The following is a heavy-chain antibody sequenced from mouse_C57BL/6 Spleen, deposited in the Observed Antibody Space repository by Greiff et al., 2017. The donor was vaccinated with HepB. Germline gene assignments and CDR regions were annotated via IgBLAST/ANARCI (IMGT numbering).Heavy chain of an antibody. J-gene: IGHJ2*01. Sequence: VQLQQPGAELVRPGSSVKLSCKASGYTFTSYWMHWVKQRPIQGLEWIGNIDPSDSETHYNQKFKDKATLTVDTSSSTAYMQLSSLTSEDSAVYYSAIYGNYADYFDYWGQGTTLTVSS. D-gene: IGHD2-1*01. CDR2: IDPSDSET. CDR3: AIYGNYADYFDY. CDR1: GYTFTSYW. V-gene: IGHV1-52*01.